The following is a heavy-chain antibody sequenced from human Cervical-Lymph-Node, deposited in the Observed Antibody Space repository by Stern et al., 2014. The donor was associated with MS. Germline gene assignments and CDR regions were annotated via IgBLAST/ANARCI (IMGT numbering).Heavy chain of an antibody. CDR2: INPNSGGT. Sequence: VQLVESGAEVKKPGASVKVSCKASAYTITDYYTHWVRQATGQGLEWMGWINPNSGGTYSAQKFQGRLTITRDTSISTGYMELSSLRSDDTAVYYCARGGGYSYSTLDYWGQGTQVTVSS. D-gene: IGHD3-10*01. V-gene: IGHV1-2*02. CDR1: AYTITDYY. J-gene: IGHJ4*02. CDR3: ARGGGYSYSTLDY.